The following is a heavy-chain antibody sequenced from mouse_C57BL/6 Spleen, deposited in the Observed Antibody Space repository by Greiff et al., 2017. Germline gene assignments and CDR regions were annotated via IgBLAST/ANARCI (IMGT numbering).Heavy chain of an antibody. CDR1: GFNIKNTY. Sequence: EVQLQQSVAELVRPGASVKLSCTASGFNIKNTYMHWVKQRPEQGLEWIGRIDPANGNTKYAPKFQGKATITADTSSNPAYLQLSSLTSEDTVSYYCARSFYGNCGYFDVWGTGTTVTVSS. J-gene: IGHJ1*03. V-gene: IGHV14-3*01. CDR3: ARSFYGNCGYFDV. D-gene: IGHD2-10*01. CDR2: IDPANGNT.